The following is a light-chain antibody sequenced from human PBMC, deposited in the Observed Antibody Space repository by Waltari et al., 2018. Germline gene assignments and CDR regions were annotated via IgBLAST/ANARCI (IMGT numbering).Light chain of an antibody. Sequence: EIVLTQSPAFQSVTPTEKVTITCRASQSIGTNLHWYQQKPGQSPKLLIKYASQSISGVPSRFSGSGSGTEFTLTINSLEAEDAAAYYCHQSSISWTFGQGTKVEIK. CDR3: HQSSISWT. CDR2: YAS. V-gene: IGKV6D-21*02. CDR1: QSIGTN. J-gene: IGKJ1*01.